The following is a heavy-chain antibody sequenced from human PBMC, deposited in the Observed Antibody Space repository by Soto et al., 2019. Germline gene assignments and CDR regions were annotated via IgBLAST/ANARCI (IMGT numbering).Heavy chain of an antibody. J-gene: IGHJ4*02. Sequence: ASVKVSCKASGYTFTSYGISLVRQAPGQGLEWMGWISVYNGNTNYAQKVQGRVTMTRDTSTSTAYMELRSLRSDDTAVYYCARSQWPRVFDYWGQGTLVTVSS. D-gene: IGHD6-19*01. CDR1: GYTFTSYG. V-gene: IGHV1-18*01. CDR2: ISVYNGNT. CDR3: ARSQWPRVFDY.